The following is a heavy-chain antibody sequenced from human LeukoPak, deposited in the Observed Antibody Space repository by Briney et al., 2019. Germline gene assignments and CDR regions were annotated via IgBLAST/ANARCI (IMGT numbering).Heavy chain of an antibody. CDR3: ARDRTPYYYDSSGYYAFDY. CDR2: IIPILGIA. Sequence: SVKVSCKASGGTFSRYAISWVRQAPGQGLEWMGRIIPILGIANYAQKFQGRVTITADKSTSTAYMELSSLRSDDTAVYYCARDRTPYYYDSSGYYAFDYWGQGTLVTVSS. J-gene: IGHJ4*02. CDR1: GGTFSRYA. V-gene: IGHV1-69*04. D-gene: IGHD3-22*01.